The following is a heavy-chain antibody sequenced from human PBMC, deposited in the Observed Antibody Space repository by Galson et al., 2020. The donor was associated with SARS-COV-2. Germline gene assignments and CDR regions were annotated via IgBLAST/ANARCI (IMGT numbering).Heavy chain of an antibody. J-gene: IGHJ3*01. Sequence: ASVKVSCKASGYTFTTYAIHWVRQAPGQRPEWLGGINTGNGYPKYSQNFQGRVTMTRDTSATTVYLELTNLKSEDTAIYYCARRIRQAVVWDVWGQGTMGTVSS. CDR2: INTGNGYP. D-gene: IGHD2-15*01. CDR1: GYTFTTYA. V-gene: IGHV1-3*04. CDR3: ARRIRQAVVWDV.